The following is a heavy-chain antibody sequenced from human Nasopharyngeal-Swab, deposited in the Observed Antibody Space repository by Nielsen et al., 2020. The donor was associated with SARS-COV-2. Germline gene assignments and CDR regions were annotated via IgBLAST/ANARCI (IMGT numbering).Heavy chain of an antibody. V-gene: IGHV3-23*01. CDR3: AKAPYLRGVDV. CDR2: ISGSGDTT. D-gene: IGHD2-21*01. Sequence: GGSLRLSCAASGFTFSSYAMSWVRQAPGKGLAWVSIISGSGDTTYYADSVNDRFTISRDNSKNTLYLQTNSLRVEETAVYYCAKAPYLRGVDVWGQGTTVTVSS. CDR1: GFTFSSYA. J-gene: IGHJ6*02.